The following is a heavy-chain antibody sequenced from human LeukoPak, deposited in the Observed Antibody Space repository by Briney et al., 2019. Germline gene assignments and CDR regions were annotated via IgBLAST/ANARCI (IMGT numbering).Heavy chain of an antibody. D-gene: IGHD3-3*01. V-gene: IGHV3-48*03. Sequence: GGSLRLSCAASGFTFSSNAMNWVRQAPGKGLEWVSYISSSGSTIYYADSVKGRFTISRDNAKNSLYLQMNSLRAEDTAVYYCARAGASITIFGVVIGLDCWGQGTLVTVSS. CDR1: GFTFSSNA. J-gene: IGHJ4*02. CDR3: ARAGASITIFGVVIGLDC. CDR2: ISSSGSTI.